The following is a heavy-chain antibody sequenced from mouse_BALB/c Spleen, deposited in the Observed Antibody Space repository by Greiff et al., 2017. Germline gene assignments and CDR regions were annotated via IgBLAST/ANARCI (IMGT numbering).Heavy chain of an antibody. V-gene: IGHV5-17*02. CDR1: GFTFSSFG. CDR3: ARLGSLARVDY. J-gene: IGHJ2*01. CDR2: ISSGSSTI. D-gene: IGHD3-1*01. Sequence: EVQLVESGGGLVQPGGSRKLSCAASGFTFSSFGMHWVRQAPEKGLEWVAYISSGSSTIYYADTVKGRFTISRDNPKNTLFLQMTSLRSEDTAMYYCARLGSLARVDYWGQGTTLTVSS.